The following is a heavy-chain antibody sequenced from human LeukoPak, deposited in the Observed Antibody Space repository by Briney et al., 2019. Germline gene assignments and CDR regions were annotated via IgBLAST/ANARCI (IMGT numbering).Heavy chain of an antibody. CDR1: GFTFSSSG. CDR3: AKDRPTRRYCSGGTCYSRYFDY. CDR2: ISGSGST. V-gene: IGHV3-23*01. J-gene: IGHJ4*02. D-gene: IGHD2-15*01. Sequence: GGTLRLSCAASGFTFSSSGMSWVRQAPGKGLEWVSSISGSGSTYYADSVKGRFTISRDNSENTLYLQMNSLRAEDTAVYYCAKDRPTRRYCSGGTCYSRYFDYWGQGTLVTVSS.